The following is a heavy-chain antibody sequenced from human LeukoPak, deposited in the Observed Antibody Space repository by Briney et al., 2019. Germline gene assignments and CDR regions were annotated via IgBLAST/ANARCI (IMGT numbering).Heavy chain of an antibody. V-gene: IGHV1-69*13. CDR2: IIPIFGTA. D-gene: IGHD3-9*01. CDR3: ARGNDILTGYFF. CDR1: GGTFSSYA. J-gene: IGHJ4*02. Sequence: SVKVSCKASGGTFSSYAISWVRQAPGQGLEWMGGIIPIFGTANYAQKFQGRVTITADESTSTAYMELSSLRSEDTAVYYCARGNDILTGYFFWGQGTLVTVST.